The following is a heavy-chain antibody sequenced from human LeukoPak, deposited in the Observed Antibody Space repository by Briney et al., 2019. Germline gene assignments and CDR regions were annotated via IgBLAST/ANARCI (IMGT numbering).Heavy chain of an antibody. CDR2: IYHSGST. Sequence: SETLSLTCAVSGYSISSGYYWGWSRQPPGQGLGWIGSIYHSGSTYYNPSLKSRVTISVDTSKHQFSLKLSSVTAADTAVYYCARDPGWQQLFWFDPWGQGTLVTVSS. CDR3: ARDPGWQQLFWFDP. J-gene: IGHJ5*02. V-gene: IGHV4-38-2*02. D-gene: IGHD6-13*01. CDR1: GYSISSGYY.